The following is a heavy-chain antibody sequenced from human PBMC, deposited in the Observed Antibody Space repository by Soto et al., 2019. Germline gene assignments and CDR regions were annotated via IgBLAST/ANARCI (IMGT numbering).Heavy chain of an antibody. CDR1: AFSFNDYA. Sequence: GGSLRLSCATSAFSFNDYAMYWVRQAPGQGLEWVAIISSDGHHQFYLDNLRGRFTVSRDNSKNTLYLQMNSLRPEDTAVYYCSRGTYYPQSSGLHADYWGPGTVVTVSS. D-gene: IGHD3-22*01. V-gene: IGHV3-30*03. CDR3: SRGTYYPQSSGLHADY. CDR2: ISSDGHHQ. J-gene: IGHJ4*02.